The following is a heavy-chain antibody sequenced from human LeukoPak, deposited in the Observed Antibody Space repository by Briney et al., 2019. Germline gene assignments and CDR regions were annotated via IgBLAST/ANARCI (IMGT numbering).Heavy chain of an antibody. J-gene: IGHJ3*02. D-gene: IGHD4-17*01. CDR1: GGSISSYY. CDR3: ARDWEASSDYGEEWAFDI. V-gene: IGHV4-4*07. CDR2: IYTSGST. Sequence: KPSETLSLTCTVSGGSISSYYWSWIRQPAGKGLEWIGRIYTSGSTNYNPSLKSRVTMSVDTSKNQFSLKLSSVTAADTAVYYCARDWEASSDYGEEWAFDIWGQGTMVTVSS.